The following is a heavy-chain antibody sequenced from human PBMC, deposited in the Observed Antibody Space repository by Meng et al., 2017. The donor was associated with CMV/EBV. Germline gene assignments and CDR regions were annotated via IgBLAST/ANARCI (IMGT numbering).Heavy chain of an antibody. CDR3: ARGGPYYFDY. Sequence: ASVKVSCKASGYTFTSYGISWVRQAPGQGLEWMGWISAYNGNTNYAQKFQGRVTITADKSTSTAYMELSSLRSEDTAVYYCARGGPYYFDYWGQGTLVTVSS. V-gene: IGHV1-18*01. J-gene: IGHJ4*02. CDR1: GYTFTSYG. CDR2: ISAYNGNT. D-gene: IGHD3-16*01.